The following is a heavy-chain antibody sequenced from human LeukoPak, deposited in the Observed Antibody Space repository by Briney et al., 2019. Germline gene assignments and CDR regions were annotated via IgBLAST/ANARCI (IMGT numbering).Heavy chain of an antibody. D-gene: IGHD4-17*01. CDR3: ARVPTTVTYTDY. J-gene: IGHJ4*02. CDR1: GFSFNAYW. CDR2: INPAGSET. V-gene: IGHV3-7*03. Sequence: GGSLRLSCAASGFSFNAYWMAWVRQAPGTGLEWVANINPAGSETFHVDPVKGRFSISRDNAKNSLYLQTNSLRAEDTAVYYCARVPTTVTYTDYWGQGTLVTVSS.